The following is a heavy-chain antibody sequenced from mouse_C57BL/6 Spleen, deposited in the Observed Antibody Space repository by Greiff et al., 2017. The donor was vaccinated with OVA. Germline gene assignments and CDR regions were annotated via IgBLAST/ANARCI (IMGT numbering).Heavy chain of an antibody. D-gene: IGHD2-2*01. CDR2: IDPEDGET. J-gene: IGHJ2*01. CDR3: ALIYCGNDVSGYFDY. CDR1: GFNIKDYY. V-gene: IGHV14-2*01. Sequence: VQLQQSGAELVKPGASVKLSCTASGFNIKDYYMHWVKQRTEQGLEWIGRIDPEDGETKYAPKFQGKATITADTASNTAYLQLSSLTSEDAAVYDCALIYCGNDVSGYFDYWGQGTTLTVSS.